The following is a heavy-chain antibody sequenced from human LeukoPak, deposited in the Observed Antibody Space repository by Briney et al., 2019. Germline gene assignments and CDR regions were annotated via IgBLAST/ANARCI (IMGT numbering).Heavy chain of an antibody. J-gene: IGHJ6*03. D-gene: IGHD5-12*01. CDR3: ARVATSTDDYYYYYMDV. V-gene: IGHV1-18*01. CDR2: ISAYNGNT. CDR1: GYTFTSYG. Sequence: ASVKVSCKASGYTFTSYGISWVRQAPGQGLEWMGWISAYNGNTNYAQKLQGRVTMTTDTSTSTAYMELRSLRSDDTAVYYCARVATSTDDYYYYYMDVWGKGTTVTVSS.